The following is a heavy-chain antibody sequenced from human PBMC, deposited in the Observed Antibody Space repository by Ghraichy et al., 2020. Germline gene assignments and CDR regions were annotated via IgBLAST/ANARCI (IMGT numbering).Heavy chain of an antibody. V-gene: IGHV4-34*01. D-gene: IGHD3-10*01. CDR3: ARGNKGIPSLRGVTKRPKKSGFDY. J-gene: IGHJ4*02. CDR1: GGSFSGYY. CDR2: INHSGST. Sequence: SETLSLTCAVYGGSFSGYYWSWIRQPPGKGLEWIGEINHSGSTNYNPSLKSRVTISVDTSKNQFSLKLSSVTAADTAVYYCARGNKGIPSLRGVTKRPKKSGFDYWGQGTLVTVSS.